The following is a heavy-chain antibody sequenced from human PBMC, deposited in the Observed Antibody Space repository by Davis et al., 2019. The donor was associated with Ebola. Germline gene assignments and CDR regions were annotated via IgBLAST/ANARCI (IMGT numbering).Heavy chain of an antibody. CDR3: AIDPTRTYYDFWSGSSDYYYGMDV. CDR2: ISSSSNYI. CDR1: GFTLRRYD. V-gene: IGHV3-21*01. D-gene: IGHD3-3*01. J-gene: IGHJ6*02. Sequence: GESLKISCEASGFTLRRYDMSWVRQAPGKGLEWVSSISSSSNYIYYADSVKGRFTISRDNAKNSLYLQMNSLRAEDTAVYYCAIDPTRTYYDFWSGSSDYYYGMDVWGQGTTVTVSS.